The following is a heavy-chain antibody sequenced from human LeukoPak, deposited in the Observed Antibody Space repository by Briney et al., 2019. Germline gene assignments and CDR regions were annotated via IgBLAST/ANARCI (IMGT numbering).Heavy chain of an antibody. D-gene: IGHD6-19*01. Sequence: GGSLRLSCAASGFTFSSYAMSWVRQAPGKGLEWVSAISGSGGSTYYADSVKGRFTISRDNAKNSLYLQMNSLRAEDTAVYYCARHLGGWYRSHDAFDIWGQGTMVTVSS. CDR3: ARHLGGWYRSHDAFDI. CDR1: GFTFSSYA. CDR2: ISGSGGST. J-gene: IGHJ3*02. V-gene: IGHV3-23*01.